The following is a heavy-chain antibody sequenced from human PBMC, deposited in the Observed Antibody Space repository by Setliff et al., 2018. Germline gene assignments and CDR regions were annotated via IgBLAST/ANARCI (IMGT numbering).Heavy chain of an antibody. V-gene: IGHV3-23*01. CDR2: ISGTGGST. J-gene: IGHJ4*02. D-gene: IGHD3-16*01. Sequence: PGGSLRLSCAASGFTFSSYAMSWVRQAPGKGLEWVSSISGTGGSTYYSDSVRGRFTISRDNSKNTLYLQMNSLRAEDTAVYYCARDGGDYWGQGTLVTVSS. CDR1: GFTFSSYA. CDR3: ARDGGDY.